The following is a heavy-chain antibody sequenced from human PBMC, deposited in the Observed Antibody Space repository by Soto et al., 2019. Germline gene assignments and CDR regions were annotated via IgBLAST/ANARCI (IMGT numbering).Heavy chain of an antibody. V-gene: IGHV4-4*02. CDR2: IYHRGST. CDR3: AIRTTVTTRLGY. D-gene: IGHD4-17*01. J-gene: IGHJ4*02. Sequence: QVQLQESGPGLVKPSGTLSLTCAVSGGSISSSNWWSWVRQPPGKGLEWIGEIYHRGSTNYNPALKSRVTISVDKSKNQFSMKLSSMTAADTAVYSCAIRTTVTTRLGYWGQGTLVTVSS. CDR1: GGSISSSNW.